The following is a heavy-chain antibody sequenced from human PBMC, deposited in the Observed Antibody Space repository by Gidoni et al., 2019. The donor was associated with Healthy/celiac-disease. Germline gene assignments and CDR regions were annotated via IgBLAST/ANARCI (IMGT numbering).Heavy chain of an antibody. V-gene: IGHV4-61*01. CDR1: GGSVSSGSYY. CDR2: IYYSGST. CDR3: ARSTMVRGYYYYYYMDV. J-gene: IGHJ6*03. Sequence: ESGPGLVKPSETLSLTCTVSGGSVSSGSYYWSWIRQPPGKGLEWIGYIYYSGSTHYNPSLKSRVTISVDTSKNQFSLKLSSVTAADTAVYYCARSTMVRGYYYYYYMDVWGKGTTVTVSS. D-gene: IGHD3-10*01.